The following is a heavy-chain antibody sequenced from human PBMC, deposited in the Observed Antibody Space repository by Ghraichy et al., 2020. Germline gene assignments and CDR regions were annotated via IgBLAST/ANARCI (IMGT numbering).Heavy chain of an antibody. Sequence: GSLNISCTVSGASITSNHWSWIRQPPGKGLEWIGNVYYGGSATTNPALKSRVTISMDTSNNQYSLMLSSVTAADTAIYYCARDLGLSLWGQGTLVTVSS. CDR3: ARDLGLSL. J-gene: IGHJ4*02. CDR1: GASITSNH. CDR2: VYYGGSA. V-gene: IGHV4-59*01.